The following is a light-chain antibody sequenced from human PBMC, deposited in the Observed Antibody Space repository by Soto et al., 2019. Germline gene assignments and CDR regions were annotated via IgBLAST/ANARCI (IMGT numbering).Light chain of an antibody. CDR1: ISDVGSYNY. V-gene: IGLV2-14*01. CDR2: DVI. CDR3: SLYTTSSSHLV. J-gene: IGLJ3*02. Sequence: QSALTQPASVSGSPGHSITISCTGTISDVGSYNYVSWYQQYPGKAPKLMIYDVINRPSGVSYRCSGSTSGNTASLTISGLQAADEADEYCSLYTTSSSHLVFGGGTKLTVL.